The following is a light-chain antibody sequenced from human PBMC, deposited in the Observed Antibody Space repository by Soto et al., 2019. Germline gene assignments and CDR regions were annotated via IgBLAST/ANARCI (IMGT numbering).Light chain of an antibody. CDR1: QSVSSN. CDR2: GAS. V-gene: IGKV3-15*01. J-gene: IGKJ2*01. Sequence: EIVMTQSPAILSVSPGERATLSCRASQSVSSNLAWYQQKPGQAPRLLIYGASTRGTGIPARFSGSGSGTEFTLTISSLQSEDFAVYYCQQYNEWPYAFGQGTKLEIK. CDR3: QQYNEWPYA.